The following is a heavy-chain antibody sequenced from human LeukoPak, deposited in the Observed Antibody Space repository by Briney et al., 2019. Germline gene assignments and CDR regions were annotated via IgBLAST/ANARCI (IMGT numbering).Heavy chain of an antibody. V-gene: IGHV3-23*01. CDR3: AKDPYGYNSSYFDY. D-gene: IGHD5-24*01. CDR1: GFTFSSYA. CDR2: ISSSGGST. Sequence: AGGSLRLSCAASGFTFSSYAMSWVRQAPGKGLEWVSAISSSGGSTYYADSVKGRFTISRDNSKNTLYLQMNSLRVEDTAVYYCAKDPYGYNSSYFDYWGQGTLGTASS. J-gene: IGHJ4*02.